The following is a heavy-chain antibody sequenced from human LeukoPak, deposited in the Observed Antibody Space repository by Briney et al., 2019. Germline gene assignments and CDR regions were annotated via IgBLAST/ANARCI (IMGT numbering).Heavy chain of an antibody. CDR2: ISGSGGST. CDR1: GFTFSNYA. Sequence: GGSLRLSCAASGFTFSNYAMSWVRQAPGKGLEWVSAISGSGGSTYYADSVKGRFTISRDNSKNTLYLQMNSLRAGDTAVYYCAKVQSDILTAYYYFDYWGQGTLVTVSS. CDR3: AKVQSDILTAYYYFDY. D-gene: IGHD3-9*01. J-gene: IGHJ4*02. V-gene: IGHV3-23*01.